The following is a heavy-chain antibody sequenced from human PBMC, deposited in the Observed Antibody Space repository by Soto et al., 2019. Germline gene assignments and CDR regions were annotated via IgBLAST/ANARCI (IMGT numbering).Heavy chain of an antibody. Sequence: GGSLRLSCAASGFTVSSNYMSWVRQAPGKGLEWVSAISGSGGSTYYADSVKGRFTISRDNSKNTLYLQMNSLRAEDTAVYYCARVSIGMDVWGQGTTVTVSS. V-gene: IGHV3-23*01. D-gene: IGHD2-21*01. J-gene: IGHJ6*02. CDR1: GFTVSSNY. CDR3: ARVSIGMDV. CDR2: ISGSGGST.